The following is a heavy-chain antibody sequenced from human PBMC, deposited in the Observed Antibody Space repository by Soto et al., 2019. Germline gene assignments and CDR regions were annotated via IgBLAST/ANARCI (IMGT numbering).Heavy chain of an antibody. V-gene: IGHV2-26*01. Sequence: GSGPTLVNPTETLTLTCTVSGFSLSNARMGVSWIRQPPGKALEWLAHIFSNDEKSYSTSLKSRLTISKDTSKSQVVLTMTNMDPVDTATYYCARIPIRNYRYGMDVWGQGTTVTVSS. J-gene: IGHJ6*02. CDR2: IFSNDEK. CDR3: ARIPIRNYRYGMDV. CDR1: GFSLSNARMG.